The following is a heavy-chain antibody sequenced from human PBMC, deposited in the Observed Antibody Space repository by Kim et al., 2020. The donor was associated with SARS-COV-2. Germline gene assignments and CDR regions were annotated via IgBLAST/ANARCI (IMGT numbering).Heavy chain of an antibody. J-gene: IGHJ4*02. CDR2: ISYDGSNK. Sequence: GGSLRLSCAASGFTFSSYAMHWVRQAPGKGLEWVAVISYDGSNKYYADSVKGRFTISRDNSKNTLYLQMNSLRAEDTAVYYCASPSWGVGYGYWGQGTLVTVSS. D-gene: IGHD7-27*01. CDR3: ASPSWGVGYGY. V-gene: IGHV3-30-3*01. CDR1: GFTFSSYA.